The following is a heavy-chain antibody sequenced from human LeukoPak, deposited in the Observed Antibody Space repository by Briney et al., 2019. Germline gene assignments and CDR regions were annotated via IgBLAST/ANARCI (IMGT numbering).Heavy chain of an antibody. V-gene: IGHV4-39*07. CDR1: GGSISSSSYY. Sequence: SETLSLTCTVSGGSISSSSYYWGWIRQPPGKGLEWIGSIYYSGSTYYNPSLKSRVTISVDTSKNQFSLKLSSVTAADTAVYYCAGRVAGFDYWGQGTLVTVSS. CDR3: AGRVAGFDY. CDR2: IYYSGST. D-gene: IGHD6-19*01. J-gene: IGHJ4*02.